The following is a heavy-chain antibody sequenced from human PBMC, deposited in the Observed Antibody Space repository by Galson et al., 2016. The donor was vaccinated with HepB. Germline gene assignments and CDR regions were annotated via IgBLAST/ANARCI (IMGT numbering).Heavy chain of an antibody. D-gene: IGHD3-22*01. V-gene: IGHV3-23*01. CDR1: GFSFASYG. J-gene: IGHJ3*02. Sequence: SLRLSSAASGFSFASYGMSWVRQAPGKGLEWVAGLSGSCGNSYYADSVKGRFTISRDNSKKTLYVQMNSLRAEDTAVYYCARLDGYDRVTFDMWGQGTMVTVSS. CDR3: ARLDGYDRVTFDM. CDR2: LSGSCGNS.